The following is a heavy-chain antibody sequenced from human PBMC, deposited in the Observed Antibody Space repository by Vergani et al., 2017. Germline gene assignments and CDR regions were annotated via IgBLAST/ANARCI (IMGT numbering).Heavy chain of an antibody. CDR1: GAYVGSGGYY. CDR2: IYYSGTT. D-gene: IGHD3-22*01. J-gene: IGHJ6*02. Sequence: QVQLQESGPGLVKASQTLSLTCSVSGAYVGSGGYYWSWVRQRPGMGLDWIGYIYYSGTTYYNPSLESRLTISLDTSENHLSLKLTSVTAADTAVYFCARGKYNSGDYYYYYGLDVWGQGTTATVSS. V-gene: IGHV4-31*03. CDR3: ARGKYNSGDYYYYYGLDV.